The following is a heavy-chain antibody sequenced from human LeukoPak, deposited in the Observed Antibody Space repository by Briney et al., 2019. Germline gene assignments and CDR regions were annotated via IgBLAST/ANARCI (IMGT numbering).Heavy chain of an antibody. CDR3: AKGSSGTYSRIYFDY. D-gene: IGHD1-26*01. CDR1: GFTFSSA. J-gene: IGHJ4*02. Sequence: GGSLRLTCAASGFTFSSAMSWVRQAPGKRLDRVSVISASGDTTYYADSVKGRFTISRDNSKNTLYLQMNSLRAEDTALYYCAKGSSGTYSRIYFDYWGQGTLVTVSS. CDR2: ISASGDTT. V-gene: IGHV3-23*01.